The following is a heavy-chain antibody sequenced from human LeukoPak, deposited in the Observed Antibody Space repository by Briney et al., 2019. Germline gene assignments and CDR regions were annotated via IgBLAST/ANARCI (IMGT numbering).Heavy chain of an antibody. J-gene: IGHJ6*02. CDR3: ARGPRGYSGYDSVPYYYYGMDV. D-gene: IGHD5-12*01. CDR2: IYYSGRT. V-gene: IGHV4-59*01. CDR1: GGSISSYY. Sequence: SETLSLTCSVSGGSISSYYWSWIRQPPGKGLEWIGYIYYSGRTNYNPSLKSRVTISVDTSKNQFSLKLSSVTAADTAVYYCARGPRGYSGYDSVPYYYYGMDVWGQGTTVTVSS.